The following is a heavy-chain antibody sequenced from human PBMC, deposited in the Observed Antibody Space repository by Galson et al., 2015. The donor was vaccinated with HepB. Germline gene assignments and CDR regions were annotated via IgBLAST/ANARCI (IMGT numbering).Heavy chain of an antibody. CDR3: ARLPYYGDYPLDY. J-gene: IGHJ4*02. Sequence: SETLSLTCTVSGGSISSSSYYWGWIRQPPGKGLEWIGSIYYSGSTYYNPSLKSRVTISVDTSKNQFSLKLSSVTAADTAVYYCARLPYYGDYPLDYWGQGTLVTVSS. D-gene: IGHD4-17*01. CDR1: GGSISSSSYY. CDR2: IYYSGST. V-gene: IGHV4-39*01.